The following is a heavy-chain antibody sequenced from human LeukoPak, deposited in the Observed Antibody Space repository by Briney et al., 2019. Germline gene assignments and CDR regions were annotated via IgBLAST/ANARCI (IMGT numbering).Heavy chain of an antibody. CDR3: AKQPLPRWFDP. CDR2: ISGSGGST. CDR1: GFTFRSYG. J-gene: IGHJ5*02. Sequence: PGGSLRLSCAASGFTFRSYGMTWVRQAPGKGLEWVSAISGSGGSTYYADSVKGRFTISRDNSKNTLYLQMNSLRAEATAVYYCAKQPLPRWFDPWGQGTLVTVS. V-gene: IGHV3-23*01.